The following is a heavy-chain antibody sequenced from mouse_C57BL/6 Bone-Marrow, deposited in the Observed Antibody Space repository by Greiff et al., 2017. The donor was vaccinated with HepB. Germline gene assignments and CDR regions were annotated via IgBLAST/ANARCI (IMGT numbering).Heavy chain of an antibody. D-gene: IGHD1-1*01. CDR3: TNYGSKDWYFDV. J-gene: IGHJ1*03. CDR2: IRLKSDNYAT. V-gene: IGHV6-3*01. Sequence: EVHLVESGGGLVQPGGSMKLSCVASGFTFSNYWMNWVRQSPEKGLEWVAQIRLKSDNYATHYAESVKGRFTISRDDSKSSVYLQMNNLRAEDTGIYYCTNYGSKDWYFDVWGTGTTVTVSS. CDR1: GFTFSNYW.